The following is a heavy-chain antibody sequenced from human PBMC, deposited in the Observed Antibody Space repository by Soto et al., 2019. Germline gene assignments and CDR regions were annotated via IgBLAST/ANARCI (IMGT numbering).Heavy chain of an antibody. CDR3: ARDITTFSSSPDY. D-gene: IGHD2-2*01. Sequence: GGSLRLSCAASGFTFSTYSMNWVRQAPGKGLEWVSSISSSSSYIYYADSVKGRFTISRDNAKNSLYLQMNSLRAEDTAVYYCARDITTFSSSPDYWGQGTLVTVSS. J-gene: IGHJ4*02. CDR2: ISSSSSYI. V-gene: IGHV3-21*01. CDR1: GFTFSTYS.